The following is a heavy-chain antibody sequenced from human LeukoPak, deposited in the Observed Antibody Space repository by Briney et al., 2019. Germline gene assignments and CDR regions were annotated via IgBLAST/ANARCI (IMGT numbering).Heavy chain of an antibody. CDR1: GGSISSGSYC. CDR2: IYTRGST. D-gene: IGHD2-2*01. Sequence: TLSLTCTVSGGSISSGSYCWSWVRQPAGKGLEWIGRIYTRGSTYYNPSLKSRVTISVDRSKNQFSLKLSSVTAADTAVYYCARDGDCSSTSCQAHYYYYMDVWGKGTTVTVSS. V-gene: IGHV4-61*02. J-gene: IGHJ6*03. CDR3: ARDGDCSSTSCQAHYYYYMDV.